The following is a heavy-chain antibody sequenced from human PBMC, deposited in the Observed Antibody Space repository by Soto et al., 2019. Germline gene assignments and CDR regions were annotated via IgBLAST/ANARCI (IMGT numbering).Heavy chain of an antibody. D-gene: IGHD3-22*01. CDR3: ARVGYYYDSSGYHEDFDY. Sequence: PWETLSLTCTVSGGSISSGDYYWSWIRQPPGKGLEWIGYIYYSGSTYYNPSLKSRVTISVDTSKNQFSLKLSSVTAADTAVYYCARVGYYYDSSGYHEDFDYWGQGTLVTVSS. CDR2: IYYSGST. CDR1: GGSISSGDYY. V-gene: IGHV4-30-4*01. J-gene: IGHJ4*02.